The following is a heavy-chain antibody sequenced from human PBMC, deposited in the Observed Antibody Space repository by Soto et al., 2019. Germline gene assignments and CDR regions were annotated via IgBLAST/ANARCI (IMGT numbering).Heavy chain of an antibody. CDR1: GFTFSSHG. CDR2: IWFDGSNK. V-gene: IGHV3-33*01. D-gene: IGHD5-18*01. Sequence: PGGSLRLSCIASGFTFSSHGMHWVRQAPGKGLEWVAVIWFDGSNKYYADSVKGRFTVSRDNSKNTLYLQMNSLRAEDTAVYYCGSSGRGDFTAMVNYFYYGMDVWGRGTTVTVS. J-gene: IGHJ6*02. CDR3: GSSGRGDFTAMVNYFYYGMDV.